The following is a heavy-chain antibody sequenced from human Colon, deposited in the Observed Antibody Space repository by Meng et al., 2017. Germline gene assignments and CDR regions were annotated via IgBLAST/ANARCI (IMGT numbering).Heavy chain of an antibody. Sequence: VNLQRAGQVCASAATPLSTPGAVSGGSISRSGWWRWARQTRGKWLEWIGDTSNSGSTNYSPSLKSRVTISLDKSKNQLSLKLNSVTAADTAVYYCASSDYYRSDYWGQGTLVTVSS. D-gene: IGHD3-22*01. J-gene: IGHJ4*02. CDR2: TSNSGST. V-gene: IGHV4-4*02. CDR3: ASSDYYRSDY. CDR1: GGSISRSGW.